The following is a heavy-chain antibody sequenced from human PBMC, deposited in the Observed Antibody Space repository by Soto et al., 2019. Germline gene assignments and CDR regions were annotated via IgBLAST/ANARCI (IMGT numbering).Heavy chain of an antibody. CDR1: GGSFSGYY. J-gene: IGHJ6*02. V-gene: IGHV4-34*01. Sequence: SETLSLTCAVYGGSFSGYYWSWIRQPPGKGLEWIGEINHSGSTNYNPSLKSRVTISVDTSKNQFSLKLSSVTAADTAVYYCERRKSLWFGEARGYYYYGMEAWGQATTVT. D-gene: IGHD3-10*01. CDR2: INHSGST. CDR3: ERRKSLWFGEARGYYYYGMEA.